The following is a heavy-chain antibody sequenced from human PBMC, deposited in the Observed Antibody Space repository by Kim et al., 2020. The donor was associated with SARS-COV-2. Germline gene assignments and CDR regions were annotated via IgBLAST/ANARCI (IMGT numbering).Heavy chain of an antibody. J-gene: IGHJ4*02. D-gene: IGHD3-22*01. CDR2: ISWNSGSI. Sequence: GGSLRLSCAASGFTFGDYDMHWVRQAPGKGLEWVSGISWNSGSIGYADSVKGRFTISRDNAKNSLYLQMNSLRAEDTALYYCAKGGRLRQFSLNYYDSSGYADYWGQGTLVTVSS. CDR1: GFTFGDYD. V-gene: IGHV3-9*01. CDR3: AKGGRLRQFSLNYYDSSGYADY.